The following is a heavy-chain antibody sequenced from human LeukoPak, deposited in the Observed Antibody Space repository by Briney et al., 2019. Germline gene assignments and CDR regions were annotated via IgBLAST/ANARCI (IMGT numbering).Heavy chain of an antibody. CDR2: INAGNGDT. CDR1: GYTFTNYA. CDR3: ARGYCSTTSCQYYFDY. V-gene: IGHV1-3*01. J-gene: IGHJ4*02. Sequence: ASVKVSCKASGYTFTNYAVHWVRQAPGQRVEWMGWINAGNGDTKYSQKFQGRVTITRDTSASTAYMELSSLRSEDTAVYHCARGYCSTTSCQYYFDYWGQGTLVTVSS. D-gene: IGHD2-2*01.